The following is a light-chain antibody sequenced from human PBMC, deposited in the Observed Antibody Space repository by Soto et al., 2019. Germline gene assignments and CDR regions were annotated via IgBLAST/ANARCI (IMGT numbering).Light chain of an antibody. CDR2: AAS. CDR1: QSISSY. J-gene: IGKJ1*01. Sequence: IQMTQSPSSLSASIGDRVTITCRASQSISSYLNWYQQKPGKAPTLLIWAASNLQSGVPSRFSGIRSGTECTLTVSILQPEDFATHYCLQDHDDSWTFGQGTKVDIK. V-gene: IGKV1-6*01. CDR3: LQDHDDSWT.